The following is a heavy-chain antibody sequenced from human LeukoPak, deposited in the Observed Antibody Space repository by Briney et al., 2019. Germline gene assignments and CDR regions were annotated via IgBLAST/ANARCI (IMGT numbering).Heavy chain of an antibody. Sequence: SETLSLTCTVSGGSISSYYWSWIRQPPGKGLEWIGYIYYSGSTYYNPSLKSRVTISVDTSKNQFSLKLSSVTAADTAVYYCARGGSSWYGDWFDPWGQGTLVTVSS. CDR2: IYYSGST. D-gene: IGHD6-13*01. CDR3: ARGGSSWYGDWFDP. V-gene: IGHV4-59*04. CDR1: GGSISSYY. J-gene: IGHJ5*02.